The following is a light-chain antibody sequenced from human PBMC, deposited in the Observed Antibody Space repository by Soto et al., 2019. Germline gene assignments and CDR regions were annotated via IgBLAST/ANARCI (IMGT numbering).Light chain of an antibody. Sequence: QSVLTQPPSVSGSPGQSVTISCTGTSSDVGSYNRVSWYQPPPGTAPRLMIYEVSNRPSGVPDRFSGSKSGNTASLTISGLQAEDEADYYCSLYTSSSTYVFGTGTKLTVL. CDR2: EVS. CDR3: SLYTSSSTYV. CDR1: SSDVGSYNR. V-gene: IGLV2-18*01. J-gene: IGLJ1*01.